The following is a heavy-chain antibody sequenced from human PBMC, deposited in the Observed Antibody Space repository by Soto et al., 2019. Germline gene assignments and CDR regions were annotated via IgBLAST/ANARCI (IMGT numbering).Heavy chain of an antibody. D-gene: IGHD5-12*01. CDR3: ARTPRYSGYAYYYYDGMDV. Sequence: PGESLKISCKGSGYSFTSYWISWVRQMPGNGLEWRGGIDPIDSYTNYSPSFQGHVTISADKSIRTDYLQWRSLKASDTAMYYCARTPRYSGYAYYYYDGMDVWGQGTTVTVSS. CDR1: GYSFTSYW. V-gene: IGHV5-10-1*01. J-gene: IGHJ6*02. CDR2: IDPIDSYT.